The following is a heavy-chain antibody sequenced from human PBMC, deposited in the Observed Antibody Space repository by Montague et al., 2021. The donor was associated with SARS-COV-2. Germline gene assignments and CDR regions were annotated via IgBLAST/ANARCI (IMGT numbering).Heavy chain of an antibody. J-gene: IGHJ6*02. CDR3: ARDIRIPMLIVIQGYGMDV. CDR2: IYYSGST. D-gene: IGHD3-22*01. CDR1: GGSISSSSSY. Sequence: SETLSLTRTVSGGSISSSSSYWGWIRQPPGMGLEWIGSIYYSGSTYYNPSLKSRITKSVDTSKNQFSLRLTSVTAADTAVYYCARDIRIPMLIVIQGYGMDVWGQGTTVTVSS. V-gene: IGHV4-39*07.